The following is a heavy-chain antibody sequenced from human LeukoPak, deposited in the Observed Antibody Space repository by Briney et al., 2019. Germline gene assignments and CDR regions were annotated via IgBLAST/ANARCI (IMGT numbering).Heavy chain of an antibody. V-gene: IGHV3-11*01. CDR1: GFTFSDYY. Sequence: PGGSLRLSCAASGFTFSDYYMSWIRQAPGKGLEWVSYISSSGSTIYYADSVKGRFTISRDNAKNSLYLQMNSLRAEDTALYYCAKDSGYLGELNWFDPWGQGTLVTVSS. CDR2: ISSSGSTI. J-gene: IGHJ5*02. D-gene: IGHD3-10*01. CDR3: AKDSGYLGELNWFDP.